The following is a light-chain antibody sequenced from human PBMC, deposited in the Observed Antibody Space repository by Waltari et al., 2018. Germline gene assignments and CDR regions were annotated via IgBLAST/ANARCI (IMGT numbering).Light chain of an antibody. Sequence: QSALTQPRSVSGSHGQSVTISCTGSSSDVGGYNYVYWYQQHPDQAPKLMIYDVTKRTSWPPDRFSASKLGNTASLTISGLHAEDEADYYCCSYGGSYTYVFGTGTKVTFL. CDR2: DVT. J-gene: IGLJ1*01. CDR3: CSYGGSYTYV. CDR1: SSDVGGYNY. V-gene: IGLV2-11*01.